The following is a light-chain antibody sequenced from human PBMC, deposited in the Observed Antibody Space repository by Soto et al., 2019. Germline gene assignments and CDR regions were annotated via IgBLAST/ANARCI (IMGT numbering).Light chain of an antibody. Sequence: DIVMTQSPLSLPVTPGEPASISCRSSQSLLHSNGYNYLDWYLQKPGQSPQLLIYLGSNRASGVPDRFSGSGSGTDFTLKLSRVEAEDVGVYYCMQALQTPHFGQGTKLEIK. V-gene: IGKV2-28*01. CDR1: QSLLHSNGYNY. CDR2: LGS. CDR3: MQALQTPH. J-gene: IGKJ2*01.